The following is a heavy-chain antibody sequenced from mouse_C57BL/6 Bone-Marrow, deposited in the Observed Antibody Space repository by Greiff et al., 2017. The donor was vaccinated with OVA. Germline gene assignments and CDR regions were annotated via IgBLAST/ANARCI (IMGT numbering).Heavy chain of an antibody. D-gene: IGHD2-5*01. CDR2: INPNNGGT. V-gene: IGHV1-26*01. Sequence: EVQLQQSGPELVKPGASVKISCKASGYTFTDYYMNWVKQSHGKSLEWIGDINPNNGGTSYNQKFKGKATLTVDKSSSTAYMELRSLTSEDSAVYYCARYSNYDYVDYWGQGTTLTVSS. CDR1: GYTFTDYY. CDR3: ARYSNYDYVDY. J-gene: IGHJ2*01.